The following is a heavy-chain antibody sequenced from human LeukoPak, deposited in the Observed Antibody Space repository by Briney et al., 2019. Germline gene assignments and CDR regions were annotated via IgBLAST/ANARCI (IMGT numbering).Heavy chain of an antibody. V-gene: IGHV3-9*01. Sequence: PGGSLRLSCAASGFTFDDYAMHWVRQAPGKGLEWVSGISWNSGSIGYADSVKGRFTISRDNAKNSLYLQMNSLRAEDTALYYCAKDMYYDFWSGYYTGNNYYYGMDVWGQGTTATVSS. J-gene: IGHJ6*02. D-gene: IGHD3-3*01. CDR2: ISWNSGSI. CDR1: GFTFDDYA. CDR3: AKDMYYDFWSGYYTGNNYYYGMDV.